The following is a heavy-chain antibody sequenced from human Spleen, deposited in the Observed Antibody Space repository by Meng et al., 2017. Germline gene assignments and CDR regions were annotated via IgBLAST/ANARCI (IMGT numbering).Heavy chain of an antibody. V-gene: IGHV6-1*01. CDR3: ARGDSGYLDH. Sequence: QVQLQQSGPGLVKPSQTLSLTCAISGDSVSSKSAAWNWIRQSPLRGLEWLGRTYYRSKWYNEYAESVKGRITINPDTSKNQFSLQLISVTPEDAAIYFCARGDSGYLDHWGQGILVTVSS. CDR1: GDSVSSKSAA. J-gene: IGHJ4*02. CDR2: TYYRSKWYN. D-gene: IGHD3-9*01.